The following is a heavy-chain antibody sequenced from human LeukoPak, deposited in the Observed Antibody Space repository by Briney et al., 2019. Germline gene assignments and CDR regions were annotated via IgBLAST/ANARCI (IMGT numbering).Heavy chain of an antibody. CDR2: IYYSGST. J-gene: IGHJ4*02. Sequence: SETLSLTRTDSRGSTSSYYWSWIRQPPRKGLEWVGYIYYSGSTKYNPSLKSRVTISVDTSKNQFSLKLSSVTAADTAVYYCARQGSYSGSYYFDYWGQGTLVTVSS. V-gene: IGHV4-59*08. D-gene: IGHD3-10*01. CDR1: RGSTSSYY. CDR3: ARQGSYSGSYYFDY.